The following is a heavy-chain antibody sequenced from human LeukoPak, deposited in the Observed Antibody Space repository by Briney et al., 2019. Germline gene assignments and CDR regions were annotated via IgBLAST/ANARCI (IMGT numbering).Heavy chain of an antibody. J-gene: IGHJ4*02. CDR3: AKDSCSGGSCYSG. CDR1: GFTFSSYA. D-gene: IGHD2-15*01. CDR2: ISGSGGST. V-gene: IGHV3-23*01. Sequence: SGGSLRLSCAASGFTFSSYAMSWVRQAPGKGLEWVSAISGSGGSTYYADSVKGRFTISRDNSKNTLYLQMNSLRAEDTAVYYCAKDSCSGGSCYSGWDQGTLVTVSS.